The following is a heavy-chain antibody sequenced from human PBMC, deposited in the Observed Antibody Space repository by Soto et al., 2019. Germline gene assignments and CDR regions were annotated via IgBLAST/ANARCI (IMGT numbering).Heavy chain of an antibody. CDR2: INHSGST. Sequence: SETLSLTCAVYGGSFSGYYWSWIRQPPGKGLEWIGEINHSGSTYYNPSLMSRLTISVDTSKNQFSLKLTSVTAAETAVYYCVRTARQGAVAPHWFDRWGQGAQVTVSS. J-gene: IGHJ5*02. CDR1: GGSFSGYY. V-gene: IGHV4-34*01. CDR3: VRTARQGAVAPHWFDR. D-gene: IGHD2-21*02.